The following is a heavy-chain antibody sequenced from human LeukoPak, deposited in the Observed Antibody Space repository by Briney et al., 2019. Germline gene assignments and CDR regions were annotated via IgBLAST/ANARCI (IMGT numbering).Heavy chain of an antibody. D-gene: IGHD5-18*01. J-gene: IGHJ4*02. Sequence: PGGSLRLSCAASGFTVSSNYMSWVRQAPGKGLEWVSVIYSGGSTYYADSVKGRFTISRDNSKNTLYLQMNSLRAEDTAVYYCARLRGYSYGHFDYWGQGTLVTVSS. CDR2: IYSGGST. CDR3: ARLRGYSYGHFDY. V-gene: IGHV3-53*01. CDR1: GFTVSSNY.